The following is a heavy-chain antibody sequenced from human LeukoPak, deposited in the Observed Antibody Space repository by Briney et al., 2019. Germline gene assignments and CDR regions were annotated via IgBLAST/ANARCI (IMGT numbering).Heavy chain of an antibody. Sequence: GGSLRLSCAASGFTVSSNYMSWVRQAPGKGLEWVSVIYSGGSTYYADSVKGRFTISRDNSKNTLYLQMNSLRAEDTAVYYCAKDAYYDFWSGYYYSDYWGQGTLVTVSS. D-gene: IGHD3-3*01. CDR1: GFTVSSNY. J-gene: IGHJ4*02. CDR2: IYSGGST. V-gene: IGHV3-53*01. CDR3: AKDAYYDFWSGYYYSDY.